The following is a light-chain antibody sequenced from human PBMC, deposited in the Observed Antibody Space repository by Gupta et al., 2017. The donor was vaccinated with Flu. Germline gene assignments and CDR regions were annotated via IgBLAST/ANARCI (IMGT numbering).Light chain of an antibody. Sequence: QSALTQPASVSGSPGQSVTISCTGTNDNVGAYNLVSWYQQHPGKAPKVIIYEDNKWPSGVSIRFSGSKSGNTASLTIPGLQAEDEADYYCCSYATGNTYVFGTGTKVTVL. J-gene: IGLJ1*01. CDR1: NDNVGAYNL. CDR2: EDN. CDR3: CSYATGNTYV. V-gene: IGLV2-23*01.